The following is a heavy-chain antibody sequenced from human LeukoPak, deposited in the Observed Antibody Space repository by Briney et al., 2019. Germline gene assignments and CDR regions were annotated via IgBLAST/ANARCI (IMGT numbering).Heavy chain of an antibody. J-gene: IGHJ4*01. Sequence: GESLKISCKGSGYSFTSYWIGWVRQMPGKGLEWMVIIYPGDADTRYSPSFQCQVTISAATSISPASLQWSRLKASDTAMYYCARPRISSGWLFDYWGHGTLVTVSS. CDR1: GYSFTSYW. D-gene: IGHD6-19*01. V-gene: IGHV5-51*01. CDR2: IYPGDADT. CDR3: ARPRISSGWLFDY.